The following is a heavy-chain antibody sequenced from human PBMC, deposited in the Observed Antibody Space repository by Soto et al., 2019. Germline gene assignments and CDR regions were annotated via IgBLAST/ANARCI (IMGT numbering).Heavy chain of an antibody. CDR1: GFTFSSYS. CDR2: ISYDGSNK. D-gene: IGHD6-19*01. J-gene: IGHJ4*02. Sequence: GGSLRLSCAASGFTFSSYSMHWVRQAPGKGLEWVAVISYDGSNKYYADSVKGRFTISRDNSKNTLYLQMNSLRAEDTAVYYCAKDHGLREWLVLYYFDYWGQGTLVTVSS. CDR3: AKDHGLREWLVLYYFDY. V-gene: IGHV3-30*18.